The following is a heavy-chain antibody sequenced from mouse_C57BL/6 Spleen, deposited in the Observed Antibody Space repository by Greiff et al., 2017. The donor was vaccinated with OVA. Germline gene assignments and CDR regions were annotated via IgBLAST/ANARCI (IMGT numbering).Heavy chain of an antibody. CDR3: ARSDGYFSWFAY. Sequence: EVKLMESGGGLVKPGGSLKLSCAASGFTFSDYGMHWVRQAPEKGLEWVAYISSGSSTIYYADTVKGRFTISRDNAKNTLFLQMTSLRSEDTAVYYCARSDGYFSWFAYWGQGTLVTVSA. CDR2: ISSGSSTI. J-gene: IGHJ3*01. D-gene: IGHD2-3*01. V-gene: IGHV5-17*01. CDR1: GFTFSDYG.